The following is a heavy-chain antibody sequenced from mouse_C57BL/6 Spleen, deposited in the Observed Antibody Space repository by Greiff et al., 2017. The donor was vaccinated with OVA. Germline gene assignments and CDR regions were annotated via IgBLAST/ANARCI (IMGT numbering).Heavy chain of an antibody. V-gene: IGHV3-1*01. J-gene: IGHJ3*01. CDR1: GYSITSGYD. CDR3: AWTAQATAWFAY. Sequence: DVQLQESGPGMVKPSQSLSLTCTVPGYSITSGYDWHWIRHFPGNNLEWMGYISYSGSTNYNPSLKSRISITHDTSKNHFFLKLNTVTTEDTATYYCAWTAQATAWFAYWGQGTLVTVSA. CDR2: ISYSGST. D-gene: IGHD3-2*02.